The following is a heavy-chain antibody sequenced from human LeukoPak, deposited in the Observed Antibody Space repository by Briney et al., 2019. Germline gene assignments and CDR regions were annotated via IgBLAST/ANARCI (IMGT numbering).Heavy chain of an antibody. J-gene: IGHJ6*03. CDR1: GYTFTSYD. CDR2: MNPNSGNT. D-gene: IGHD3-3*01. CDR3: ARVPRKNFWSGYLYYYYYYMDV. Sequence: ASVKLSCKASGYTFTSYDINWVRQATGQGLEWMGWMNPNSGNTGYAQKFQGRVTITRNTSISTAYMELSSLRSEDTAVYYCARVPRKNFWSGYLYYYYYYMDVWGKGTTVTVSS. V-gene: IGHV1-8*03.